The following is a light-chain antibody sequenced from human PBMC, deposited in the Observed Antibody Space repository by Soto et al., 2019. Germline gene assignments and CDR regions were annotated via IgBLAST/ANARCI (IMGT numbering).Light chain of an antibody. V-gene: IGKV3-15*01. CDR2: GAS. Sequence: EIVMTQSPATLSVSPGERATLSCRASQSVSSNLAWYRQKPGQAPRLLIYGASTRATGIPARFSGSGSGTEFTLTIGSLQSEDFAVYYCQHFGNSLWTFGQGTKVDIK. CDR1: QSVSSN. CDR3: QHFGNSLWT. J-gene: IGKJ1*01.